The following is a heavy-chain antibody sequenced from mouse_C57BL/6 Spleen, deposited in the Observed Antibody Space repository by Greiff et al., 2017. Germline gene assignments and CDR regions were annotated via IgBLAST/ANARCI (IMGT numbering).Heavy chain of an antibody. Sequence: FQLQQSGPELVKPGASVKISCKASGYSFTDYNMNWVKQSNGKSLEWIGVINPNYGTTSYNQKFKGKATLTVDQSSSTAYMQLNSLTSEDSAVYYCARCYYGSSYFPFDYWGQGTTLTVSS. CDR2: INPNYGTT. CDR1: GYSFTDYN. D-gene: IGHD1-1*01. CDR3: ARCYYGSSYFPFDY. V-gene: IGHV1-39*01. J-gene: IGHJ2*01.